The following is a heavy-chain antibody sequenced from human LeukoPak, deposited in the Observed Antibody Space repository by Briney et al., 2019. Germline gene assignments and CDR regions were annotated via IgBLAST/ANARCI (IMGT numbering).Heavy chain of an antibody. CDR1: GASISSFY. Sequence: SETLSLTCTVSGASISSFYWSWIRQPPGKGLEWIGYIHYSGSTKYNPSLKSRVTMSVDTSKNQFSLKLSSVTAADTAVYYCARDVSSGWYGGNWFDPWGQGTLVTVSS. CDR2: IHYSGST. D-gene: IGHD6-19*01. J-gene: IGHJ5*02. CDR3: ARDVSSGWYGGNWFDP. V-gene: IGHV4-59*12.